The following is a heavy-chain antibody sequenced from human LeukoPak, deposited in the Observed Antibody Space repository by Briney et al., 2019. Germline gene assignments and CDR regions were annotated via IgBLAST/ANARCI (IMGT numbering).Heavy chain of an antibody. Sequence: AASVKVSCKASGGTFSSYVISWVRQAPGQGLEWMGGIIPIFGTANYAQKFQGRVTITADESTSTAYMELSSLRSEDTAVYYCARERIAAAGSLLYYYGMDVWGQGTTVTVSS. CDR1: GGTFSSYV. CDR3: ARERIAAAGSLLYYYGMDV. D-gene: IGHD6-13*01. J-gene: IGHJ6*02. V-gene: IGHV1-69*13. CDR2: IIPIFGTA.